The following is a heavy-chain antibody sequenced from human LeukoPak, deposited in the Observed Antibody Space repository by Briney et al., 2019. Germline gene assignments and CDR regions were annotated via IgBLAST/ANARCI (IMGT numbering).Heavy chain of an antibody. CDR2: IYHSGST. V-gene: IGHV4-39*07. Sequence: SETLSLTCTVSGGSISSSSYYWGWIRQPPGKGLEWIGSIYHSGSTYYNPSLKSRVTISVDTSKNQFSLKLSSVTAADTAVYYCARAGGGATSQWFDPWGQGTLVTVSS. D-gene: IGHD1-26*01. CDR3: ARAGGGATSQWFDP. CDR1: GGSISSSSYY. J-gene: IGHJ5*02.